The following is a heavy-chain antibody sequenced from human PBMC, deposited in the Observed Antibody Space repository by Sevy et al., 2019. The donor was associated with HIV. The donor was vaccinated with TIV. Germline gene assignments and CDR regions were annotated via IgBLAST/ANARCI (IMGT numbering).Heavy chain of an antibody. CDR3: AREGCSKPHDY. Sequence: LGGSLRLSCAASGFTFSNYAMSWVRQAPGKGLEWVSTFSFGCGKINYADSVKGRFTISRDNSKNTLYLQMNSLRAEDTALYYCAREGCSKPHDYWGQGTLVTVSS. J-gene: IGHJ4*02. V-gene: IGHV3-23*01. D-gene: IGHD2-2*01. CDR1: GFTFSNYA. CDR2: FSFGCGKI.